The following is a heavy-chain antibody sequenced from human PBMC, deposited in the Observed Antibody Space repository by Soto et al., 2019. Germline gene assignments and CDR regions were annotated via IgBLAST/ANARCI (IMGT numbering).Heavy chain of an antibody. V-gene: IGHV3-23*01. J-gene: IGHJ6*02. CDR1: GFTFSSFA. CDR2: ISGSADST. D-gene: IGHD2-8*01. CDR3: AKTRGAMIYAISVYGMDV. Sequence: EVQLLESGGGLVQPGGSLRLSCAASGFTFSSFALNWVRQAPAKGLEWVSIISGSADSTFYADSVKGRFTISRDNTKNMLYLQINSLRAEDTAVYYCAKTRGAMIYAISVYGMDVWGQGTTVTVSS.